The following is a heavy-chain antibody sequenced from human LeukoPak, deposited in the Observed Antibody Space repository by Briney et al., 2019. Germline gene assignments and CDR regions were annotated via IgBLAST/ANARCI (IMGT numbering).Heavy chain of an antibody. V-gene: IGHV4-59*08. Sequence: SETLSLTCTVSGGSITSYYWSWIRQPPGKGLEWIGYIYYSGSTNYNPSLKSRVTISVDTSKNHFSLEVSSVTAADTAVYYCARGGWSQVFEGDYFDYWGQGTLVTVSS. CDR1: GGSITSYY. D-gene: IGHD2-15*01. CDR2: IYYSGST. CDR3: ARGGWSQVFEGDYFDY. J-gene: IGHJ4*02.